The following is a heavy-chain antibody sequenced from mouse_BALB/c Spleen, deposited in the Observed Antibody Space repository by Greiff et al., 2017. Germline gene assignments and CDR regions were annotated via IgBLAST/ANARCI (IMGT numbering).Heavy chain of an antibody. CDR3: ARQGTTVVAPFFDY. Sequence: EVKLLESGGGLVKPGGSLKLSCAASGFAFSSYDMSWVRQTPEKRLEWVAYISSGGGSTYYPDTVKGRFTISRDNAKNTLYLQMSSLKSEDTAMYYCARQGTTVVAPFFDYWGQGTTLTVSS. J-gene: IGHJ2*01. CDR2: ISSGGGST. D-gene: IGHD1-1*01. CDR1: GFAFSSYD. V-gene: IGHV5-12-1*01.